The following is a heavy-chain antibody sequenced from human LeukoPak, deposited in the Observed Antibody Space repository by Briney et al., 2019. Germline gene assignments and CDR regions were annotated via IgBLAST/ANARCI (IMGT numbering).Heavy chain of an antibody. V-gene: IGHV3-21*01. CDR3: ARDYCGGDCYRGLDI. D-gene: IGHD2-21*02. J-gene: IGHJ3*02. CDR1: GFTFSSYS. CDR2: ISSSSSNI. Sequence: GGSLRLSCAASGFTFSSYSINWVRQAPGKGLEWVSSISSSSSNIYYADSLKGRFTISRDNAKSSLYLQMNSLRAEDTAMYYCARDYCGGDCYRGLDIWGQGTMVTVSS.